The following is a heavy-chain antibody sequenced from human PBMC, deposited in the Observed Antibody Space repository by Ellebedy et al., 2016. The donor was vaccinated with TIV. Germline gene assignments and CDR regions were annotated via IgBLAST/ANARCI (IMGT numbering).Heavy chain of an antibody. J-gene: IGHJ4*02. D-gene: IGHD3-22*01. CDR3: AREEGAYYDTSGYYLPFDY. V-gene: IGHV6-1*01. CDR2: TYYRSKWYN. CDR1: GDSVSSNSAA. Sequence: SQTLSLTCAISGDSVSSNSAAWHWIRQSPSRGLEWLGRTYYRSKWYNDYAVSVKSRITINPDTSKNQFSLQLNSVTPEDTAVYYCAREEGAYYDTSGYYLPFDYWGQGTLVTVSS.